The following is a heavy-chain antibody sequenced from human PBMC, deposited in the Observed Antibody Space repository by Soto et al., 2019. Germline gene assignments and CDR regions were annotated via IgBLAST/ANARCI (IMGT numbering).Heavy chain of an antibody. CDR1: GGTFSSYT. Sequence: QVQLVQSGAEVKKPGSSVKVSCKASGGTFSSYTISWVRQAPGQGLEWMGRIIPILGIANYAQKFQGRVTXXAXKXXSTADMELSSLRSEDTAVYYCAGGVYQQFLYYFDYWGQGTLVTVSS. CDR3: AGGVYQQFLYYFDY. J-gene: IGHJ4*02. D-gene: IGHD6-13*01. CDR2: IIPILGIA. V-gene: IGHV1-69*02.